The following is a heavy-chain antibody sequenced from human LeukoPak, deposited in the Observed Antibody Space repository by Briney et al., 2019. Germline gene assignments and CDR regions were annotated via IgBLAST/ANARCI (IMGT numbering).Heavy chain of an antibody. CDR1: GFTFSSYG. V-gene: IGHV3-30*18. D-gene: IGHD2-21*01. J-gene: IGHJ6*03. CDR2: ISYDGRNK. CDR3: AKDGGESTIYYYYYYMDV. Sequence: GGSLRLSCAASGFTFSSYGMHWVRQAPGKGLEWVAVISYDGRNKYYADSVKGRFTISRDNSKNTLYVQMNSLRAEDTAVYYCAKDGGESTIYYYYYYMDVWGKGTTVTVSS.